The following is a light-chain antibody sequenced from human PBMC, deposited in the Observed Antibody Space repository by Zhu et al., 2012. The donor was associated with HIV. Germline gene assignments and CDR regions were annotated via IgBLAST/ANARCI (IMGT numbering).Light chain of an antibody. CDR2: GAS. CDR3: QHLTLYPT. V-gene: IGKV1-9*01. CDR1: QGNH. J-gene: IGKJ4*01. Sequence: DIQLTQSPSFLSASVGDRVTITCRASQGNHLAWYHQKPGKAPKLLIYGASVLQSGVPSRFSGSGSGTEFTLTISSLQPEDFATYFCQHLTLYPTFGGGSKVEIK.